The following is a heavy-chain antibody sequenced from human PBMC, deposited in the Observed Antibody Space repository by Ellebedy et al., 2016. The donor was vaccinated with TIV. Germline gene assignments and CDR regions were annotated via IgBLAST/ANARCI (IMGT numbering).Heavy chain of an antibody. D-gene: IGHD3-9*01. CDR2: IRRKADSHAT. J-gene: IGHJ6*02. CDR3: TRPYSFYDILTGSYFHYGVDV. Sequence: PGGSLRLSCAASGFIFSSYGMHWVRQASGKGLEWLGRIRRKADSHATAYAASVKGRFTISRDDSKNTAYLQMNSLKTEDTAVYYFTRPYSFYDILTGSYFHYGVDVWGQGTTVTVSS. CDR1: GFIFSSYG. V-gene: IGHV3-73*01.